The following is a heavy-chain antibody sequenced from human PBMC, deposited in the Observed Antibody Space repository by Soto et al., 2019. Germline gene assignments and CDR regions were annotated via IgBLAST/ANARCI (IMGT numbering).Heavy chain of an antibody. CDR1: GGCISISSYY. Sequence: SDTLSITCAVSGGCISISSYYWGWIRQPPGKGLEWIGSIYYSGSTYYNPSLKSRVTISVDTSKNQFSLKLSSVTAADTAVYYCARRGAAAGPGWFDPWGQGTLVTVSS. D-gene: IGHD6-13*01. V-gene: IGHV4-39*01. J-gene: IGHJ5*02. CDR2: IYYSGST. CDR3: ARRGAAAGPGWFDP.